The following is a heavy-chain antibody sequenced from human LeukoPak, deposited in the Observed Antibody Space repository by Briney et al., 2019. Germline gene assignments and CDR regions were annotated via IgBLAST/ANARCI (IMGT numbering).Heavy chain of an antibody. D-gene: IGHD3-9*01. CDR1: GFPFDYA. J-gene: IGHJ4*02. CDR3: AKGRRYFDWSKTYYFDS. Sequence: LRLSCTASGFPFDYAMHWVRQSPGKGLEWVSGISWNSGTTGYVDSVKGRFTISRDNAKNSLYLQMNSLKIEDTALYYCAKGRRYFDWSKTYYFDSWGQGTLVTVSS. V-gene: IGHV3-9*01. CDR2: ISWNSGTT.